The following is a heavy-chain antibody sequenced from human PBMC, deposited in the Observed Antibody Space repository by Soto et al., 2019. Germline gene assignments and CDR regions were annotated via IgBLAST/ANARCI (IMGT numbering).Heavy chain of an antibody. Sequence: SDTLSLTCTLPGCSIASYSWRWIGQPPRPGLVLIGYIYYSGSTNYIPSLKSRVTISVDTSKNQFSLKLSSVTAADTAVYYCASVAAYYDILTGYSADLSLEYWGQGTLVTVS. D-gene: IGHD3-9*01. CDR2: IYYSGST. J-gene: IGHJ4*02. CDR1: GCSIASYS. CDR3: ASVAAYYDILTGYSADLSLEY. V-gene: IGHV4-59*01.